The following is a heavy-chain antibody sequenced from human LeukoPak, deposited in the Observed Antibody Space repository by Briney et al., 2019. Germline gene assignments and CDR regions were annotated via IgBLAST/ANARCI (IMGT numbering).Heavy chain of an antibody. CDR1: GFTFSSHG. CDR3: AKGRGRFLEWLSDAFDI. Sequence: GGSLRLSCAASGFTFSSHGMHWVRQAPGKGLEWVAVIWYDGSNKYYTDSVKGRFTISRDNSKNTLYLQMNSLRAEDTAVYYCAKGRGRFLEWLSDAFDIWGQGTMVTVSS. D-gene: IGHD3-3*01. J-gene: IGHJ3*02. CDR2: IWYDGSNK. V-gene: IGHV3-30*02.